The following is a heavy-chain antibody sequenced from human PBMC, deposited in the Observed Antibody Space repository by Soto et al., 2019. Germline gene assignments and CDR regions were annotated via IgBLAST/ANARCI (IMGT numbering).Heavy chain of an antibody. CDR1: GYTFTSYG. D-gene: IGHD3-22*01. V-gene: IGHV1-18*01. CDR3: ARSGKGGSGYPWWFDP. J-gene: IGHJ5*02. Sequence: RASVKVSCKASGYTFTSYGISWVRQAPGQGLEWMGWISAYNGNTNYAQKLQGRVTMTTDTSTSTAYMELRSLRSDDTAVYYCARSGKGGSGYPWWFDPWGQGTLVTVSS. CDR2: ISAYNGNT.